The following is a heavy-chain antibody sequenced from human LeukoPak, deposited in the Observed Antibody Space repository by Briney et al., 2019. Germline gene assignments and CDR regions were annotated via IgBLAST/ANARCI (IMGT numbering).Heavy chain of an antibody. J-gene: IGHJ6*02. V-gene: IGHV3-74*01. CDR2: ITNDGRST. CDR1: GFTFSTYW. CDR3: ARLLVYYYYGMDV. D-gene: IGHD6-13*01. Sequence: GGSLRLSCAASGFTFSTYWMHWVRQAPGKGLVWVSRITNDGRSTSYADSVKGRFTISRDNAKNTLYLQMNSLRADDTAVYYCARLLVYYYYGMDVWGQGTTVTVSS.